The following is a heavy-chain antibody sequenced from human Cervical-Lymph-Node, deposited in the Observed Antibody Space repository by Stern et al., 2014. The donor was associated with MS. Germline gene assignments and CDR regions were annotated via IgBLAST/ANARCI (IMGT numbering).Heavy chain of an antibody. CDR3: ATHRGRVTYYYGLDV. CDR2: YDPEQGEQ. Sequence: VQLVESGAEVKKPGASVKVSCKASGYTLTAMSMHWVRQAPGNGLEWMGGYDPEQGEQVDSQKIQGRVSMAEDRSTDTAYMELTSLRSDDTAVYYCATHRGRVTYYYGLDVWGQGTTVTVSS. J-gene: IGHJ6*02. V-gene: IGHV1-24*01. D-gene: IGHD2-21*02. CDR1: GYTLTAMS.